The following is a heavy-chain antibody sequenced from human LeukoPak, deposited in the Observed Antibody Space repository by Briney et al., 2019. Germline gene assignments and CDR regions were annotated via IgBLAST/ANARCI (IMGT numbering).Heavy chain of an antibody. CDR3: ARDGAGIDY. J-gene: IGHJ4*02. CDR1: GFTISSYW. D-gene: IGHD1-1*01. CDR2: IKEDGSEK. Sequence: GGSLRLSCVASGFTISSYWMTWVRQAPGKGRGWVGNIKEDGSEKNYADSVNGRFTISGDNAKNSLYLQMNSLRAEDTAVYYCARDGAGIDYWGQGTLVTVSS. V-gene: IGHV3-7*01.